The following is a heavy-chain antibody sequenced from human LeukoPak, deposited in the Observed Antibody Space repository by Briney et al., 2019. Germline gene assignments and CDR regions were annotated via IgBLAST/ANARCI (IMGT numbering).Heavy chain of an antibody. V-gene: IGHV4-38-2*02. D-gene: IGHD5-18*01. CDR1: GYSISSAYY. CDR3: ARGLGGYSEPIDY. Sequence: SETLSLTCTVSGYSISSAYYWGWIRQPPGKGLEWIGSIYHSGSTYYNPSLKSRVTISVDTSKNQFSLKLSSVTAADTAVYYCARGLGGYSEPIDYWGQGTLVTVSS. J-gene: IGHJ4*02. CDR2: IYHSGST.